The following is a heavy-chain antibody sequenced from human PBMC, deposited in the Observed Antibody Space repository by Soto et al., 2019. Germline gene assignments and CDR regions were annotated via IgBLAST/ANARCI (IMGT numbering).Heavy chain of an antibody. CDR2: IWYDGMNK. D-gene: IGHD2-8*02. CDR3: ARDTAGNLDY. CDR1: GFTFSDYG. Sequence: QVQLVESGGGVVQPGRSLRLSCAASGFTFSDYGMHWVRQPPGKGLEWLAVIWYDGMNKYYTDSVKGRFTISRDNAKNTLYLQMNSLRAEDTAVYYCARDTAGNLDYWGQGTLVTGSS. V-gene: IGHV3-33*01. J-gene: IGHJ4*02.